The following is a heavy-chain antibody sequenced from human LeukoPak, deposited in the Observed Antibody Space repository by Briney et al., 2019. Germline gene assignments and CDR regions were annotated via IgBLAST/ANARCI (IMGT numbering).Heavy chain of an antibody. CDR1: GFTFSSYA. CDR3: AKDLGIVVVTASDY. Sequence: GGSLRLSXAASGFTFSSYAMSWVRQAPGKGLEWVSAISGSGGSTYYADSVKGRFTISRDNSKNTLYLQMNSLRAEDTAVYYCAKDLGIVVVTASDYWGQGTLVTVSS. J-gene: IGHJ4*02. V-gene: IGHV3-23*01. CDR2: ISGSGGST. D-gene: IGHD2-21*02.